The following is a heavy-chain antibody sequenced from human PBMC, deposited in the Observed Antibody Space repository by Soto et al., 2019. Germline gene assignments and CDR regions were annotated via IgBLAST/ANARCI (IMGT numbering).Heavy chain of an antibody. D-gene: IGHD6-19*01. Sequence: QVQLVQSGAEVKKPGSSVKVSCKASGGTFSSYAISWVRQAPGQGLEWMGGIIPIFGTANYAQKFQGRVTITADESTSTAYMELSSLRSEDTAVYYCARVEPYSSGHRYYYYGMDVWGQGTTVTVSS. V-gene: IGHV1-69*12. J-gene: IGHJ6*02. CDR1: GGTFSSYA. CDR3: ARVEPYSSGHRYYYYGMDV. CDR2: IIPIFGTA.